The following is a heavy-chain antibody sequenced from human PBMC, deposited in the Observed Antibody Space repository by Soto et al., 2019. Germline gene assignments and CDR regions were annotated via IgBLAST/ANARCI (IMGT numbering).Heavy chain of an antibody. CDR2: IAIGNGDT. J-gene: IGHJ4*02. Sequence: QMQVVQSGPEVKDPGTSVRVSCKTSGFTCSSSAVQWVRQARGQRLEWIGRIAIGNGDTDHAQNFRERVTITRDMSTSTAYLELSSLRADDTAIYYCAADIFYFDSSWADYLGQGTLVTVSS. D-gene: IGHD3-3*01. CDR1: GFTCSSSA. V-gene: IGHV1-58*01. CDR3: AADIFYFDSSWADY.